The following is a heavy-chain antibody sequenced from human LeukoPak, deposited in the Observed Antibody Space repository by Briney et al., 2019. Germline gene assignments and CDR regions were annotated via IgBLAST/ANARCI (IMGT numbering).Heavy chain of an antibody. CDR2: MNPKSGDT. CDR3: ARCRYMDV. J-gene: IGHJ6*03. Sequence: GSSVKVSCKASGYIFIDYEINWVRQATGQGLEWMGWMNPKSGDTGYEQKFKGRVTITRDSSIRTVYMELSSLRSEDTALYYCARCRYMDVWGKRTTVTVSS. CDR1: GYIFIDYE. V-gene: IGHV1-8*03.